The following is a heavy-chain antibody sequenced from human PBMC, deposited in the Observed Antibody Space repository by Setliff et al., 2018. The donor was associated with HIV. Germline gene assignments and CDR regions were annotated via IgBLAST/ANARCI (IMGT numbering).Heavy chain of an antibody. CDR1: GASFSGYY. V-gene: IGHV4-34*10. D-gene: IGHD2-15*01. J-gene: IGHJ4*02. Sequence: SETLSLTCAVYGASFSGYYWAWIRQSPERGLEFIGEINHSGITNYNPSLKSRVTLSRDASKNQFFLKLTSVTAADTAIYYCARSPGGGRLPYFVDFWGQGTLVTV. CDR3: ARSPGGGRLPYFVDF. CDR2: INHSGIT.